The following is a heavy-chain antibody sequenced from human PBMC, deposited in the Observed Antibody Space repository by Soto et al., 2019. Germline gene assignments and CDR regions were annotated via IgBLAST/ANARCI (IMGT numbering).Heavy chain of an antibody. CDR3: ARDNWNGKYFDY. J-gene: IGHJ4*02. CDR1: VVTLSSYT. CDR2: IIPSVGST. Sequence: EASATVSCTASVVTLSSYTISWVRQAPGQGLEWMGMIIPSVGSTNYAQKFQGRVTMTRDTSTSTVYMELSSLRSEDTAVYYCARDNWNGKYFDYWGQGTLVTVSS. D-gene: IGHD1-1*01. V-gene: IGHV1-46*03.